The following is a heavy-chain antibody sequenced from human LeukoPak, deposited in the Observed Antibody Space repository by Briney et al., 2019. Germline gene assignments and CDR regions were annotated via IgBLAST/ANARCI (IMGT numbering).Heavy chain of an antibody. V-gene: IGHV3-7*01. CDR1: GFTFSSYW. CDR3: ARVGLWGYDFWSGSPQSYYFDY. J-gene: IGHJ4*02. Sequence: QAGGSLRLSCAASGFTFSSYWMSWVRQAPGKGLEWVANIKQDGSEKYYMDSVKGRFTISRDNAKNSLYLQMNSLRAEDTAVYYCARVGLWGYDFWSGSPQSYYFDYWGQGTLVTVSS. D-gene: IGHD3-3*01. CDR2: IKQDGSEK.